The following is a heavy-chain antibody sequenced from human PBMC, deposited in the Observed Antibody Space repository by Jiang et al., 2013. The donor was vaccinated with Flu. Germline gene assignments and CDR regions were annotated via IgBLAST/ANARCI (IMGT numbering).Heavy chain of an antibody. CDR2: ISGSGGST. D-gene: IGHD3-16*02. CDR1: GFTFSSYA. Sequence: GSLRLSCAASGFTFSSYAMSWVRQAPGKGLEWVSAISGSGGSTYYADSVKGRFTISRDNSKNTLYLQMNSLRAEDTAVYYCAKLVTFGGVIAHFDYWGQGTLVTVSS. J-gene: IGHJ4*02. CDR3: AKLVTFGGVIAHFDY. V-gene: IGHV3-23*01.